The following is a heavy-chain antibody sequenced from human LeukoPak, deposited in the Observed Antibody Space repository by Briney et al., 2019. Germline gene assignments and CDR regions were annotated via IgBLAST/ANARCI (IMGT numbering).Heavy chain of an antibody. V-gene: IGHV4-4*02. J-gene: IGHJ5*02. CDR2: IYHSGST. CDR3: ARVFSYPLRAPFDP. D-gene: IGHD3-3*01. Sequence: SETLSLTCAVSGGSISSRNWWSWVRQPPGKGRGWIGEIYHSGSTNYNPSLKTRVTISVDKSKNQFSLKLSSVTAADTAVYYCARVFSYPLRAPFDPWGQGTLVTVSS. CDR1: GGSISSRNW.